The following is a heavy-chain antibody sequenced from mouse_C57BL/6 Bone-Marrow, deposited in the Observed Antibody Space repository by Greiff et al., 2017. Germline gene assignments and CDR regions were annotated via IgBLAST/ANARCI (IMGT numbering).Heavy chain of an antibody. CDR1: GYTFTSYW. V-gene: IGHV1-59*01. CDR2: IDPSDSYT. J-gene: IGHJ1*03. CDR3: ARGGVLWLRRDWYCDV. Sequence: QVQLQQPGAELVRPGTSVKLSCKASGYTFTSYWMHWVKQRPGQGLEWIGVIDPSDSYTNYNQKFKGKATLTVDTSSSTAYMQLRSLTSEDAAGYYCARGGVLWLRRDWYCDVWGTGTTVTVSS. D-gene: IGHD2-2*01.